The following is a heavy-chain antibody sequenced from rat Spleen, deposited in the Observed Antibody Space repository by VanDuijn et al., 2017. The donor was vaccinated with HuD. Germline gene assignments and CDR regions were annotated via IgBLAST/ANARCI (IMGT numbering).Heavy chain of an antibody. CDR3: ARVTMGITIDY. CDR2: IWSGGST. Sequence: QVQLKESGPGLVQPSQTLSLTCTVAGFSLTSYGVSWVRQPPGKGLEWIGAIWSGGSTDYNSALKSRLSISRDTSKSQVLLKRNRLQTEDTAMYFCARVTMGITIDYWGQGVMVTVSS. V-gene: IGHV2-16*01. J-gene: IGHJ2*01. CDR1: GFSLTSYG. D-gene: IGHD1-9*01.